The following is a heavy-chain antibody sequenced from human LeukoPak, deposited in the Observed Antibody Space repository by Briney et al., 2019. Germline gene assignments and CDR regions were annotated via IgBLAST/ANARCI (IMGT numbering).Heavy chain of an antibody. V-gene: IGHV3-64*01. CDR1: GFTFSSYA. Sequence: PGGSLRLSCAASGFTFSSYAMHWVRQAPGKGLEYVSAISSNGGSTYYANSVKGRFTISRDNSKNTLYLQMGSLRAEDMAVYYCARGDYYGSWGQGTLVTVSS. CDR3: ARGDYYGS. CDR2: ISSNGGST. J-gene: IGHJ4*02.